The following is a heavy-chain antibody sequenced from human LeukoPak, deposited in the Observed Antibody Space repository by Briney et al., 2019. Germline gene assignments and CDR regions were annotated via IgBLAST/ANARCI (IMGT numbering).Heavy chain of an antibody. Sequence: SETLSLTCAVYGGSFSGYYWSWIRQPPGKGLEWIGEINHSGSTNYNPSLKSRVTISVDTSKNQFSLKLSSVTAADTAVYSCASRAYYYYDRGYYFDYWGQGTLVTVSS. J-gene: IGHJ4*02. V-gene: IGHV4-34*01. CDR2: INHSGST. CDR1: GGSFSGYY. CDR3: ASRAYYYYDRGYYFDY. D-gene: IGHD3-22*01.